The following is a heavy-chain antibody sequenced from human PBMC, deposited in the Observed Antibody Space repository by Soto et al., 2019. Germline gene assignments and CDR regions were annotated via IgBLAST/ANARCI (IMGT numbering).Heavy chain of an antibody. CDR2: IYYSGST. D-gene: IGHD3-10*01. V-gene: IGHV4-59*01. CDR1: GGSISSYY. CDR3: ARYGSGSSVWFDP. J-gene: IGHJ5*02. Sequence: SETLSLTCTVCGGSISSYYWSWIRQPPGKGLEWIGYIYYSGSTNYNPSLKSRVTISVDTSKNQFSLKLSSVTAADTAVYYCARYGSGSSVWFDPWGQGTLVTVSS.